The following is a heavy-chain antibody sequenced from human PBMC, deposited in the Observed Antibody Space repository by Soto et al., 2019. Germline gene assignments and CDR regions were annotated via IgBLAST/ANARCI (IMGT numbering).Heavy chain of an antibody. CDR3: ARDLKRDYYDSSGYYPGFDP. CDR1: GGTFSSYA. CDR2: IIPIFGTA. V-gene: IGHV1-69*13. D-gene: IGHD3-22*01. Sequence: SVKVSCKASGGTFSSYAISWVRQAPGQGLEWMGGIIPIFGTANYAQKFQGRVTITADESTSTAHMELSSLRSEDTAVYYCARDLKRDYYDSSGYYPGFDPWGQGTLVTVSS. J-gene: IGHJ5*02.